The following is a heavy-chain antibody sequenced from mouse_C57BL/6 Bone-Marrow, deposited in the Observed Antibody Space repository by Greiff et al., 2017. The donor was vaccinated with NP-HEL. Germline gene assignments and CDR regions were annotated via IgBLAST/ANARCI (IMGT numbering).Heavy chain of an antibody. CDR3: ARSRFYYYGSSLDY. CDR1: GYTFTDYY. D-gene: IGHD1-1*01. CDR2: INPNNGGT. V-gene: IGHV1-26*01. J-gene: IGHJ2*01. Sequence: VQLQQSGPELVKPGASVKISCKASGYTFTDYYMNWVKQSHGKSLEWIGDINPNNGGTSYNQKFKGKATLTVDKSSSTAYMELRSLTSEDSAVYYCARSRFYYYGSSLDYWGQGTTLTVSS.